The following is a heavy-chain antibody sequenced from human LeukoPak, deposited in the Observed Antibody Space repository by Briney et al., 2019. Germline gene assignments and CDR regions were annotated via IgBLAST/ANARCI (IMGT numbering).Heavy chain of an antibody. Sequence: ASVKVSCKASGYTFTSYDIHWVRQATGQGLEWMGRMNPNNGNTGDAQKFQGRVTMTRDPPISTAYMELSSLRSEDTGVYFCARALAGTAELDVWGRGTTVTVSS. CDR3: ARALAGTAELDV. J-gene: IGHJ6*04. CDR2: MNPNNGNT. V-gene: IGHV1-8*01. CDR1: GYTFTSYD. D-gene: IGHD1-1*01.